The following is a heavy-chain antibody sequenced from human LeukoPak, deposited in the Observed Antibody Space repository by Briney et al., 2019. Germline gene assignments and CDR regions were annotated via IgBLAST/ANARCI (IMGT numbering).Heavy chain of an antibody. D-gene: IGHD3-10*01. Sequence: PSETLSLTCAVYGGSFSGYYWSWIRQPPGKGLEWIGEINHSGSTNYNPSLKSRVTISVDTSKNQFSLKLSSVTAADTAVYYCARYYYYGSGIDPWGQGTLVTVSS. CDR2: INHSGST. J-gene: IGHJ5*02. CDR3: ARYYYYGSGIDP. V-gene: IGHV4-34*01. CDR1: GGSFSGYY.